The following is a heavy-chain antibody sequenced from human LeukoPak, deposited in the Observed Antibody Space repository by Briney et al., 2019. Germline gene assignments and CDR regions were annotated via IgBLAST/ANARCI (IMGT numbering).Heavy chain of an antibody. CDR2: ISGSGDNT. Sequence: GGSLRLSCEASGFTLSIYAMGWVRQAPGTGLEWVSGISGSGDNTYQSDSVKGRFTISRDNSKNKLFLQMNGLRAEDTAVYYCASERGATQYFDYWGQGTLVTVSS. CDR1: GFTLSIYA. CDR3: ASERGATQYFDY. D-gene: IGHD1-1*01. J-gene: IGHJ4*02. V-gene: IGHV3-23*01.